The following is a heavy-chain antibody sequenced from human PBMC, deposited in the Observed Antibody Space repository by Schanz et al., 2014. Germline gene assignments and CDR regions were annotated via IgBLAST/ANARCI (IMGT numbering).Heavy chain of an antibody. Sequence: EVRLVESGGGLVKPGGSLRLSCAASGFSFSTYGMTWVRQAPGKGLEWVSSISSSSMYIYQADSMRGRFTISRDNAKNSLFLQMNSLRAEDTAVYYCAGGEYQLLYGNWGQGTLVTVSS. J-gene: IGHJ4*02. CDR3: AGGEYQLLYGN. CDR2: ISSSSMYI. D-gene: IGHD2-2*02. CDR1: GFSFSTYG. V-gene: IGHV3-21*01.